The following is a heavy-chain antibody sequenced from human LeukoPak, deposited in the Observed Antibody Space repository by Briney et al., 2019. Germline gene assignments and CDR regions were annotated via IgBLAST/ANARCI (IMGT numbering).Heavy chain of an antibody. Sequence: GGSLRLSCAASGFTFSSYEMNWFRQAPGEGLEWVSYISGSGSTKYYTDSVKGRFTISRENAKNSLDLQMNSLRAEDTAVYYCARLQGYNFDYWGQGTLVTVSS. CDR1: GFTFSSYE. D-gene: IGHD5-24*01. V-gene: IGHV3-48*03. J-gene: IGHJ4*02. CDR3: ARLQGYNFDY. CDR2: ISGSGSTK.